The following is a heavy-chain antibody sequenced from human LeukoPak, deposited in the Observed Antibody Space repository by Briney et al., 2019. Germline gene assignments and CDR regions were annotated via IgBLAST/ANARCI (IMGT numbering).Heavy chain of an antibody. CDR1: GYTFTSYG. Sequence: GASVKVSCKASGYTFTSYGISWVRQAPGKGLEWVSYISSSGSTIYYADSVKGRFSISRDNSKNTLYVQMNSLRAEDTAVYYCAKENYGYAFDYWGQGTLVTVSS. CDR2: ISSSGSTI. CDR3: AKENYGYAFDY. V-gene: IGHV3-23*01. J-gene: IGHJ4*02. D-gene: IGHD4-17*01.